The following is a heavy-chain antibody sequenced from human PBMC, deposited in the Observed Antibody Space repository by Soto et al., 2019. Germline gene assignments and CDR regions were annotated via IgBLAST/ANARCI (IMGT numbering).Heavy chain of an antibody. D-gene: IGHD6-19*01. CDR2: ISYDGSNK. J-gene: IGHJ4*02. CDR1: GFTFSSYA. Sequence: PGGSLRLSCAASGFTFSSYAMHWVRQAPGKGLEWVAVISYDGSNKYYADSVKGRFTISRDNSKNTLYLQMNSLRAEDTAVYYCARDHTRQWLVLYYFDYWGQGTLVTVSS. CDR3: ARDHTRQWLVLYYFDY. V-gene: IGHV3-30-3*01.